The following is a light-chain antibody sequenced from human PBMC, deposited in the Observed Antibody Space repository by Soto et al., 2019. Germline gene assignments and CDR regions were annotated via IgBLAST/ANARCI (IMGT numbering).Light chain of an antibody. CDR2: EVS. J-gene: IGLJ1*01. Sequence: QSALTQPASVSGSPGQSITISCAGTMRDVGAYNLVSWYQQHPGRAPQLMISEVSNRPSGVSNRFSGSKSGNTASLTISGLQAEDEADYYCSSYTAGGTIFGTGTKLTVL. CDR3: SSYTAGGTI. V-gene: IGLV2-14*01. CDR1: MRDVGAYNL.